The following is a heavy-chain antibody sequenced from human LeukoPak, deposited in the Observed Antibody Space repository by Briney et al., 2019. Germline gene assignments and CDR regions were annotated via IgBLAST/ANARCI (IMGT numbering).Heavy chain of an antibody. D-gene: IGHD2-2*02. CDR1: GGSISSYY. J-gene: IGHJ1*01. V-gene: IGHV4-59*01. CDR3: ARGGYCSSTSCYIPQHAEYFQH. Sequence: SETLSLTCTVSGGSISSYYWSWIRQPPGKGLEWIGYIYYSGSTNYNPSLKSRVTISVDTSKNQFSLKLSSVTAADTAVYHCARGGYCSSTSCYIPQHAEYFQHWGQGTLVTVSS. CDR2: IYYSGST.